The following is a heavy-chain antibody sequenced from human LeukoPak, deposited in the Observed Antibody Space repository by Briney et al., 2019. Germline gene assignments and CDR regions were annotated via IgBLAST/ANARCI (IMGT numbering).Heavy chain of an antibody. CDR3: ARQLGGSGSY. CDR2: IKQDGSEK. CDR1: GFTFSSYA. V-gene: IGHV3-7*01. J-gene: IGHJ4*02. D-gene: IGHD3-10*01. Sequence: GGSLRLSCAASGFTFSSYAMSWVRQAPGKGLEWVANIKQDGSEKYYVDSVKGRFTISRDNAKNSVYLQMNSLRAEDTAVYYCARQLGGSGSYWGQGTLVTVSS.